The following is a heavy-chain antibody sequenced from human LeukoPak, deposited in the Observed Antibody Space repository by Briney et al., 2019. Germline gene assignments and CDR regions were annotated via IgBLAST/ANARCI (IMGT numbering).Heavy chain of an antibody. V-gene: IGHV4-59*08. CDR1: GGSISSSY. CDR2: IYFSGST. J-gene: IGHJ5*02. Sequence: SETLSLTCTVSGGSISSSYWNWIRQPPGKGLEWIGHIYFSGSTNYNPSLKSRVTISVDTSKNQFSLRLSSVTAADTAVYYCATNILTPGKSWFDPWGQGTLVTVSS. CDR3: ATNILTPGKSWFDP. D-gene: IGHD1-1*01.